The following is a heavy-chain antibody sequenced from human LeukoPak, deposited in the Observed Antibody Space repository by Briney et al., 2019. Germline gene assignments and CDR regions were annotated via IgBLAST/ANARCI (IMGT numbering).Heavy chain of an antibody. V-gene: IGHV1-18*01. CDR2: ISAYNGNT. Sequence: ASVKVSCKASGYTFTSYGISWVRQAPGQGLEWMGWISAYNGNTNYAQKLQGRVTMTRDTSTSTVYMELSSLRSEDTAVYYCARKYSSGWYPLDYWGQGTLVTVSS. J-gene: IGHJ4*02. CDR1: GYTFTSYG. CDR3: ARKYSSGWYPLDY. D-gene: IGHD6-19*01.